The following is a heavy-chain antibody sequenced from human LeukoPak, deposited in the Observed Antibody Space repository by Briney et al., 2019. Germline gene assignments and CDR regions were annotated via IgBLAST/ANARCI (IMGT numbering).Heavy chain of an antibody. CDR2: ISGSGGGT. CDR3: AKYPDYYDSTGYYFG. D-gene: IGHD3-22*01. Sequence: PGGSLRLSCAASGFTFSSYAMSRVRQAPGKGLEWVSAISGSGGGTYYADSVKGRFTISRDNSKNTLYLQMNSLRAEDTAVYYCAKYPDYYDSTGYYFGWGQGTMVTVSS. CDR1: GFTFSSYA. V-gene: IGHV3-23*01. J-gene: IGHJ3*01.